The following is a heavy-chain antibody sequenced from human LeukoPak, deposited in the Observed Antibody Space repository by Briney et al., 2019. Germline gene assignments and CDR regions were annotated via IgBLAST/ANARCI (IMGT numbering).Heavy chain of an antibody. J-gene: IGHJ4*02. CDR3: ARDGHIPGAVHSPFDY. Sequence: TGGSLRLSCAASGFTFSSYAMSWVRQAPGKGLEWVSAISGSGGSTYYADSVKGRFTISRDNSKNTLYLQMNSLRAEDTAVYYCARDGHIPGAVHSPFDYWGQGTLVTVSS. CDR2: ISGSGGST. D-gene: IGHD6-13*01. CDR1: GFTFSSYA. V-gene: IGHV3-23*01.